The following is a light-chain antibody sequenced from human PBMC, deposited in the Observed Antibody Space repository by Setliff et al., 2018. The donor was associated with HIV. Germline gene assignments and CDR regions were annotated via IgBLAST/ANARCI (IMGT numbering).Light chain of an antibody. CDR1: SSDIGAYDY. V-gene: IGLV2-14*01. CDR3: SSYSSSATVL. CDR2: EVN. J-gene: IGLJ3*02. Sequence: QSALTQPASVSGSPGQWITISCTGTSSDIGAYDYVSWYQQHPGRAPQLIICEVNNRPSGVSHRFSGSKSGNTASLTISGLQAEDEAGYYCSSYSSSATVLFGGGTKVTVL.